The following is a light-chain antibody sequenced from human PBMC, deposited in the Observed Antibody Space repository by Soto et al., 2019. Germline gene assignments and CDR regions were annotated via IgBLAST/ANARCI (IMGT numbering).Light chain of an antibody. V-gene: IGLV2-14*03. CDR3: SSYGSSNTQV. CDR2: GVS. J-gene: IGLJ2*01. Sequence: QSALTQPASVSGSPGQSITVSCIGSSSDVGGYNYVSWYQQHPGKAPKLMMHGVSNRPSGVSNRFSGSKSGDTASLTISGLQAEEEAYYYCSSYGSSNTQVFGGGTKVTVL. CDR1: SSDVGGYNY.